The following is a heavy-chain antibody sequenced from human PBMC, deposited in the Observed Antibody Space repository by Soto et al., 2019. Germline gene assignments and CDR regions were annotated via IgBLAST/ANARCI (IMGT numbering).Heavy chain of an antibody. J-gene: IGHJ4*02. D-gene: IGHD3-22*01. Sequence: EVQLVESGGGFVQPGESLRLSCAVSGFTFSIYWMSWVRQAPGKGLEWVATIKQDESEKYYVDSVKGRFTVSRDNAKNSLYLQMNSLRVEDMAVYYCARGDYYDRRFDYWGQGALVTVSS. CDR3: ARGDYYDRRFDY. CDR2: IKQDESEK. V-gene: IGHV3-7*03. CDR1: GFTFSIYW.